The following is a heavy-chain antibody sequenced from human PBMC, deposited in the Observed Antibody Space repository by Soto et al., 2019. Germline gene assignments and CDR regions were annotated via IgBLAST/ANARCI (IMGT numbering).Heavy chain of an antibody. Sequence: GGSLRLSCAASGFTFNNYGMHWVRQAPGKGLEWVAVIWYDGSNKYYADSVKGRFTISRDNSKNTLYLQMNSLRAEDTAVYYCARGRYCSGGSCSTDDWGLGTLVTVSS. V-gene: IGHV3-33*01. J-gene: IGHJ4*02. CDR1: GFTFNNYG. CDR2: IWYDGSNK. CDR3: ARGRYCSGGSCSTDD. D-gene: IGHD2-15*01.